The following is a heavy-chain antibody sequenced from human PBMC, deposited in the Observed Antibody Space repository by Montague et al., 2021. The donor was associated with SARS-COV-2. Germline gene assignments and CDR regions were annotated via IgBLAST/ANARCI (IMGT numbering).Heavy chain of an antibody. J-gene: IGHJ3*02. CDR2: HYFTANS. V-gene: IGHV4-39*02. Sequence: SETLSLTCSVSGDSISRSYYFWVRNRQPPGMGLVWNGSHYFTANSNHYPSLKSRVTIYTDTSENCLSLRPGSVTAADSAVFSCARWGLNHAFDIWGLGTMVTISS. CDR1: GDSISRSYYF. D-gene: IGHD1-14*01. CDR3: ARWGLNHAFDI.